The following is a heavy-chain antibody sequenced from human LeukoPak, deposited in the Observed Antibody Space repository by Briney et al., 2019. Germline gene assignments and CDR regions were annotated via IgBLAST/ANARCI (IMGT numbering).Heavy chain of an antibody. J-gene: IGHJ3*02. D-gene: IGHD3-22*01. Sequence: GRSLRLSCAASGFTFSNYAMHWVRQAPGKGLEWVSVIYSGGSTYYADSVKGRFTISRDNSKNTLYLQMNSLRAEDTAVYYCARVQNYYDSSGHVFGAFDIWGQGTMVTVSS. CDR2: IYSGGST. CDR3: ARVQNYYDSSGHVFGAFDI. V-gene: IGHV3-53*01. CDR1: GFTFSNYA.